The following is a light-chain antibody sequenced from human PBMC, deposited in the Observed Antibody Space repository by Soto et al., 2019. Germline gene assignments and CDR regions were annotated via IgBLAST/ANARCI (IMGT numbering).Light chain of an antibody. Sequence: DIQMTQSPSSLSASVGDRVTITCQASQSIRSYLNWYHQKPGKTPQLLIYGASNLQSGAPSRFTGRGSGTHFTLTISSLQPEDFATYYCQQSYTTPSTFGQGTKLEIK. J-gene: IGKJ2*01. CDR1: QSIRSY. CDR2: GAS. CDR3: QQSYTTPST. V-gene: IGKV1-39*01.